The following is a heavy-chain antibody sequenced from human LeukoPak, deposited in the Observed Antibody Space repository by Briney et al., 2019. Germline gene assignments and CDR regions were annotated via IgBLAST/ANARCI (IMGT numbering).Heavy chain of an antibody. V-gene: IGHV4-38-2*02. D-gene: IGHD1-26*01. CDR2: IYHSGST. CDR1: GYSISSGYY. CDR3: ARVGTSGSYDD. Sequence: SETLSPTCTVSGYSISSGYYWGWIRQPPGKGLEWIGSIYHSGSTYYNPSLKSRVTISVDTSKNQFSLKLSSVTAADTAVYYCARVGTSGSYDDWGQGTLVTVSS. J-gene: IGHJ4*02.